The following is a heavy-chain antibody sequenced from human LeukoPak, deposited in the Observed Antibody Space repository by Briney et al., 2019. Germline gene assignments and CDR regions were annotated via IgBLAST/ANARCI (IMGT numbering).Heavy chain of an antibody. D-gene: IGHD3-22*01. CDR2: IYSDGST. CDR3: ARESYDSSGYYYFDC. Sequence: GGSLRLSCAASGFTVSSNYMSWVRQAPGKGLEWVSVIYSDGSTYYADSVKGRFTISRDNSKNTLYLQMNSLRAEDTAVYYCARESYDSSGYYYFDCWGQGTLVTVSS. V-gene: IGHV3-53*01. CDR1: GFTVSSNY. J-gene: IGHJ4*02.